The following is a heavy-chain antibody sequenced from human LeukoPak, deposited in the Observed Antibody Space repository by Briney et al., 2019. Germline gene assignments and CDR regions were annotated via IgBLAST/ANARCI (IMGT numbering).Heavy chain of an antibody. Sequence: ASVKVSCKASGYTFTSSDINWVRQATGQGLEWMGWMNPNSGNTGYAQKSQGRVTMTRDTSTSTAYMELSSLRSEDTAVYYCVRSWPSGLEGWGQGTLVTVSS. V-gene: IGHV1-8*01. D-gene: IGHD1-26*01. CDR3: VRSWPSGLEG. CDR1: GYTFTSSD. CDR2: MNPNSGNT. J-gene: IGHJ4*02.